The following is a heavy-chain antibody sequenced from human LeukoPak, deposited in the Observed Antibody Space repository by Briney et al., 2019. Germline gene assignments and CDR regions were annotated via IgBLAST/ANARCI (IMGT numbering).Heavy chain of an antibody. V-gene: IGHV3-48*01. CDR2: IDSSAGSI. CDR3: ASDVIGGTNF. J-gene: IGHJ4*02. CDR1: GFTFTSYN. D-gene: IGHD1-1*01. Sequence: GGSLRLSSVASGFTFTSYNMHWVRQTPGNGLEWVSYIDSSAGSIDYAASVKGRFTISRDNAKNSLYLQMNSLRAEDTAVYYCASDVIGGTNFWGQGTLVTVSS.